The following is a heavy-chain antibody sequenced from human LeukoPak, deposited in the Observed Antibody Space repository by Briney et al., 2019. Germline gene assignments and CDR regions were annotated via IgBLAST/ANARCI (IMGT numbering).Heavy chain of an antibody. V-gene: IGHV4-4*07. CDR3: ARDLSGSLYFDF. J-gene: IGHJ4*02. Sequence: PSETLSLTCTVSDASITSYYYNWIRLTAGRGLEWIGRLYISGSTDYNPSLKSRVTISVDTSRNQFSLKMNSVTAADTAVYFCARDLSGSLYFDFWGPGVLVTVSS. D-gene: IGHD3-10*01. CDR1: DASITSYY. CDR2: LYISGST.